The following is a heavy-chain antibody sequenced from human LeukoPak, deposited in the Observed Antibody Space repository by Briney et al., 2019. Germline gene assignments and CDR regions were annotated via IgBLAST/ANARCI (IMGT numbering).Heavy chain of an antibody. CDR1: GYTLTELS. V-gene: IGHV1-24*01. D-gene: IGHD6-19*01. Sequence: ASVTVSCKVSGYTLTELSMHWVRQAPGKGLEWMGGFDPEDGETIYAQKFQGRVTMTEVTSTDTAYMELSSLRSEDTAVYYCATASFTQWLVLGPWGQGTLVTVSS. CDR3: ATASFTQWLVLGP. J-gene: IGHJ5*02. CDR2: FDPEDGET.